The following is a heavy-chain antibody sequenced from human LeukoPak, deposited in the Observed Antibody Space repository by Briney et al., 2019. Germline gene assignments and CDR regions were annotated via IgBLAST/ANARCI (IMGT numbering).Heavy chain of an antibody. J-gene: IGHJ4*02. Sequence: SVKVSCKASGGTFSSYAISWVRQAPGQGLEWMGGIIPIFGTANYAQKFQGRVTITTDESTSTAYMELSSLRSEDTAVYYCTSLYVQGTPDFWGQGTLVTVSS. CDR2: IIPIFGTA. D-gene: IGHD1-1*01. CDR3: TSLYVQGTPDF. CDR1: GGTFSSYA. V-gene: IGHV1-69*05.